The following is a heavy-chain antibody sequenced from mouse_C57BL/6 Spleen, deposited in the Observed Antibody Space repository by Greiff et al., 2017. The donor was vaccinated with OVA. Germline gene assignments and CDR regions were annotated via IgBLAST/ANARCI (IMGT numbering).Heavy chain of an antibody. V-gene: IGHV6-3*01. CDR2: IRLKSDNYAT. D-gene: IGHD1-1*01. Sequence: EVKLMESGGGLVQPGGSMKLSCVASGFTFSNYWMNWVRQSPEKGLEWVAQIRLKSDNYATHYAESVKGRFTISRDDSKSSVYLQMNNLRAEDTGIYYCTYYCSSLFDYWGQGTTLTVSS. J-gene: IGHJ2*01. CDR1: GFTFSNYW. CDR3: TYYCSSLFDY.